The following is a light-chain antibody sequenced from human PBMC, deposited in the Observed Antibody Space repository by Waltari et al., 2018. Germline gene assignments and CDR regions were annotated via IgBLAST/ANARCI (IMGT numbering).Light chain of an antibody. J-gene: IGKJ1*01. CDR3: HQCNTYST. CDR2: GAS. V-gene: IGKV1-39*01. Sequence: DIQMTQSPSSLSASVGDRVTITCRASQSVNNYLHWYQQKAGKAPKLLIYGASSLHSGVPSRFSGGGSGTDFTLTISGLQAEDFATYFCHQCNTYSTFGQGTKVEIK. CDR1: QSVNNY.